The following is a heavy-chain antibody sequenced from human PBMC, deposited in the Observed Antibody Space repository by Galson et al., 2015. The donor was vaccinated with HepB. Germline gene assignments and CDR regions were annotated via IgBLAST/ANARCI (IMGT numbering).Heavy chain of an antibody. CDR3: AKTVGGGWYTVQH. CDR2: ISGSGGNT. Sequence: SLRLSCAASGFTFSDFAMSWVRQAPGKGLEWVSAISGSGGNTYYADSVKGRFTISRDNFKNTLYLQMNSLRAEDTAVYSCAKTVGGGWYTVQHWGQGTLVTVSS. CDR1: GFTFSDFA. D-gene: IGHD6-19*01. J-gene: IGHJ1*01. V-gene: IGHV3-23*01.